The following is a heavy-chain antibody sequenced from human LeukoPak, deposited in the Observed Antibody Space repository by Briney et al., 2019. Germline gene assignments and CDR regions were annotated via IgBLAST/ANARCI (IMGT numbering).Heavy chain of an antibody. CDR3: ARVAYCSSTSCYFLDI. Sequence: SVKVSCKASGGTFSSYAISWVRQAPGQGLEWMGGIIPIFGTANYAQKFQGRVTITADKSTSTAYMELSSLRSEDTAVYYRARVAYCSSTSCYFLDIWGQGTMVTVSS. D-gene: IGHD2-2*01. CDR1: GGTFSSYA. J-gene: IGHJ3*02. CDR2: IIPIFGTA. V-gene: IGHV1-69*06.